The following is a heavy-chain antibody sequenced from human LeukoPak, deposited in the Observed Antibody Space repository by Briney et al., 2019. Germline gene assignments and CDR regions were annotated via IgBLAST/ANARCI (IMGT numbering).Heavy chain of an antibody. J-gene: IGHJ4*02. V-gene: IGHV7-4-1*02. CDR2: INTNTGNP. D-gene: IGHD3-22*01. Sequence: ASVKVSCRASGYTLTSYYMHWVRQAPGQGLEWMGWINTNTGNPTYAQGFTGRFVFSLDTSVSTAYLQISSLKAEDTAVYYCARDVPYYYDSSGYPESPSYWGQGTLVTVSS. CDR3: ARDVPYYYDSSGYPESPSY. CDR1: GYTLTSYY.